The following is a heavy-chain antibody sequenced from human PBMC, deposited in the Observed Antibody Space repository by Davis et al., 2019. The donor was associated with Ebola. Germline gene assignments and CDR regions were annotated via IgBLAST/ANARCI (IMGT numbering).Heavy chain of an antibody. CDR3: TSHPAYYYGMDV. CDR1: GNSFSNSW. V-gene: IGHV5-51*01. J-gene: IGHJ6*02. CDR2: IYPSDADT. Sequence: GGSLKISCKSSGNSFSNSWIGWVRQMPGKGLEWMGIIYPSDADTRYNPSFQGQVTISADKSISTVYLQWNSLKASDTAMYYCTSHPAYYYGMDVWGQGAMVTVSS.